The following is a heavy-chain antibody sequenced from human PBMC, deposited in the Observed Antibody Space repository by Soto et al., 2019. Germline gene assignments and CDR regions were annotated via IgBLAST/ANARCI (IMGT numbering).Heavy chain of an antibody. V-gene: IGHV4-39*01. CDR1: GGSISSSSYY. D-gene: IGHD3-3*01. CDR3: ANLKGFWSGYPPGSAFDI. Sequence: SETLSLTCTVSGGSISSSSYYWGWIRQPPGKGLEWIGGIYYSGSTYYNPSLKSRVTISVDTSKNQFSLKLSSVTAADTAVYYCANLKGFWSGYPPGSAFDIWGQGTMVTVSS. CDR2: IYYSGST. J-gene: IGHJ3*02.